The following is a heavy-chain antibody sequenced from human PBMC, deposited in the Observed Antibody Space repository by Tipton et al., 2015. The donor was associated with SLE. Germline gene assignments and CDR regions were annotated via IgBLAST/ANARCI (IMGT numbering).Heavy chain of an antibody. J-gene: IGHJ2*01. V-gene: IGHV4-4*07. CDR1: GGSISSYY. D-gene: IGHD4-11*01. CDR3: AREFLNPVTTVHYYFDL. CDR2: IYTNENT. Sequence: TLSLTCTVSGGSISSYYWSWIRQPAGGGLEWIGRIYTNENTNYNPSLKSRVTMSVDTSKNQFSLKLYSVTAADTAVYYCAREFLNPVTTVHYYFDLWGRGTLVTVSS.